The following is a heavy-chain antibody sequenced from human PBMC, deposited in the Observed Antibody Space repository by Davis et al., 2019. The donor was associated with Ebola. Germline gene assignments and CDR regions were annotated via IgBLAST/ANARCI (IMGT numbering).Heavy chain of an antibody. J-gene: IGHJ4*02. Sequence: ASALVSCKVSANTLSELVVHWVRQAPGAGLEWMGGFDPTDGDTVYAEKFRGRIAVTKDTSTDTAYMNLSDLGFEDTAIYYCAASPLITGDEFDYWGQGTLVTVSS. D-gene: IGHD3-16*01. CDR3: AASPLITGDEFDY. CDR2: FDPTDGDT. V-gene: IGHV1-24*01. CDR1: ANTLSELV.